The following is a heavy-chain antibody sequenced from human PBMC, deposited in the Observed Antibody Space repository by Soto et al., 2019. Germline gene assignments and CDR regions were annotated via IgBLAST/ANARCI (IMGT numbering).Heavy chain of an antibody. J-gene: IGHJ1*01. D-gene: IGHD5-18*01. V-gene: IGHV4-31*03. Sequence: PSEMLSLTCTVSGASVDSAGYFWTWIRQRPGKGLEWIGHINYSGSTDHTPSLRSRLMVSIDTSKNQFSLKLNSVTAADTAIYYCARGTGLSYTYGIDDWGQGTLVTVSS. CDR2: INYSGST. CDR3: ARGTGLSYTYGIDD. CDR1: GASVDSAGYF.